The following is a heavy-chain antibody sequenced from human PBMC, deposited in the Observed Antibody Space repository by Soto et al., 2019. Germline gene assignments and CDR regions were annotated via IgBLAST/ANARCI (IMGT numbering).Heavy chain of an antibody. V-gene: IGHV3-74*01. CDR3: ARDWGGPDYGEAFDY. J-gene: IGHJ4*02. CDR1: GFTFSSYW. Sequence: GGSLRLSCAASGFTFSSYWMHWVRQAPGKGLVWVSRINSDGSSTSYADSVKGRFTISRDNAKNTLYLQMNSLRAEDTAVYYCARDWGGPDYGEAFDYWGQGTLVTVSS. CDR2: INSDGSST. D-gene: IGHD4-17*01.